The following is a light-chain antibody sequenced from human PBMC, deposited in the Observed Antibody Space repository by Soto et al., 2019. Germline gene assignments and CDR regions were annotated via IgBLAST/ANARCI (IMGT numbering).Light chain of an antibody. CDR1: SGHSSYA. J-gene: IGLJ3*02. Sequence: QSVLTQSPSASASLGASVKITCTLSSGHSSYAIAWHQQQPEKGPRYLMKVNSDGSHTKGDGIPDRFSGSSSGAERYLTISSLQSEDEADYYCQTWGTGLLVFGGGTKLTVL. CDR3: QTWGTGLLV. V-gene: IGLV4-69*01. CDR2: VNSDGSH.